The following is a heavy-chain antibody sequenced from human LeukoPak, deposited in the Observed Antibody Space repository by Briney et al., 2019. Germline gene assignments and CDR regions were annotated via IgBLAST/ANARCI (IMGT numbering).Heavy chain of an antibody. CDR2: IYYSGST. D-gene: IGHD2-15*01. Sequence: KSSETLSLTCTVSGGSVSPDSYYWGWIRQPPGKGLEWIGTIYYSGSTYYNPSLKSRVTISVDTSKNQFSLKLSSVTAADTAVYYCARDSCSGGSCLFDYWGQGTLVTVSS. V-gene: IGHV4-39*07. J-gene: IGHJ4*02. CDR3: ARDSCSGGSCLFDY. CDR1: GGSVSPDSYY.